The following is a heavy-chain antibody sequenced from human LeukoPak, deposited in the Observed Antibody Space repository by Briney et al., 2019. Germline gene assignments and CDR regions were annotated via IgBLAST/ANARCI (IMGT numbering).Heavy chain of an antibody. Sequence: GGSLRLSCTASGFVFGEHGMTWVRQVPGKGLEWVSGINWSGKSTSYGDPVRGRFTISRDNAKNSLSLQMDSLRAEDTALYYCARAPITSPFYFDYWGQGTLVTVSS. CDR1: GFVFGEHG. J-gene: IGHJ4*02. D-gene: IGHD2-2*01. V-gene: IGHV3-20*04. CDR3: ARAPITSPFYFDY. CDR2: INWSGKST.